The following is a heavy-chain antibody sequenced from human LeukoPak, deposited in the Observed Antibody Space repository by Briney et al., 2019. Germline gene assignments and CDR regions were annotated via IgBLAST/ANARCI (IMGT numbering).Heavy chain of an antibody. CDR1: GYSISSGYY. CDR2: IYHSGST. V-gene: IGHV4-38-2*02. CDR3: ARDGGWSVVVPAAITGWFDP. Sequence: PSETLSLTCTVSGYSISSGYYWGWIRQPPGKGLECIGSIYHSGSTYYNPSLKSRVTISVDTSKNQFSLKLSSVTAADTAVYYCARDGGWSVVVPAAITGWFDPWGQGTLVTVSS. D-gene: IGHD2-2*02. J-gene: IGHJ5*02.